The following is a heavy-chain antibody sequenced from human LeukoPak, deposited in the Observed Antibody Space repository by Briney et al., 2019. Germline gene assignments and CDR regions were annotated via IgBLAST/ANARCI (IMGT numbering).Heavy chain of an antibody. V-gene: IGHV4-38-2*02. CDR1: GYSISSGYY. D-gene: IGHD1-7*01. CDR2: IYHSGRT. CDR3: ARTNPWELKYYFDY. Sequence: SETLSLTCTVSGYSISSGYYWGWIRQPPGKWLEWIGSIYHSGRTFYNPSLKSRVTISVDTSKNQFSLKLSSVTAADTAVYYCARTNPWELKYYFDYWGQGTLVTVSS. J-gene: IGHJ4*02.